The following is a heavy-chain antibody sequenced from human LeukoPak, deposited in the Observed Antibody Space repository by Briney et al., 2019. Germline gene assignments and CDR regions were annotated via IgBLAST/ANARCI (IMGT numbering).Heavy chain of an antibody. Sequence: AGGSLRLSCGASGFTFSSYGMLWVRQAPGKGLEWVAVISYDGSNKYYVDSVKGRFTISRDNSKNTLYLQMNSLRAEDTAVYYCAKAVSLEDISGWYEWFDPWVQGTLVTVSS. CDR1: GFTFSSYG. V-gene: IGHV3-30*18. CDR2: ISYDGSNK. D-gene: IGHD6-19*01. CDR3: AKAVSLEDISGWYEWFDP. J-gene: IGHJ5*02.